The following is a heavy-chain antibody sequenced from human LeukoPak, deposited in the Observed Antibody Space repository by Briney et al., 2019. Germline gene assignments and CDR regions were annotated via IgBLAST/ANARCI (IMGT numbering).Heavy chain of an antibody. J-gene: IGHJ4*02. CDR1: GYTFTSYG. D-gene: IGHD6-19*01. CDR3: ARDLSSGWSPFDY. V-gene: IGHV1-69*13. CDR2: IIPIFGAA. Sequence: SVKVSCKASGYTFTSYGISWVRQAPGQGLEWMGGIIPIFGAANYAQKFQGRVTITADESTSTAYMELRSLRSDDTAVYYCARDLSSGWSPFDYWDQGTLVTVSS.